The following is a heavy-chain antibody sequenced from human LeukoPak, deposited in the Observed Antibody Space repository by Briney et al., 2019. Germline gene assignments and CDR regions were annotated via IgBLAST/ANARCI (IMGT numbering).Heavy chain of an antibody. V-gene: IGHV1-46*01. CDR2: INPSGGST. J-gene: IGHJ4*02. CDR3: ARDSSVVTFDY. Sequence: ASVKVSCKASVYTFTSYYMHWVRQAPGQGLEWMGIINPSGGSTSYAQKFQGRVTMTRDTSTSTVYMELSSLRSEDTAVYYCARDSSVVTFDYWGQGTLVTVSS. D-gene: IGHD4-23*01. CDR1: VYTFTSYY.